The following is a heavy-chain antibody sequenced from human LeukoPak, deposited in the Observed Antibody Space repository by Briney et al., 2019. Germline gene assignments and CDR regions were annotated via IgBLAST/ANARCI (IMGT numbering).Heavy chain of an antibody. Sequence: GGSLRLSCAASGFDFINFHIHWVRQAPGKGLEWLAFVSKDGNKIYYAASEKGRFTISRDKSKSTLYLQMNRLRADDAAIYYCARDFLWLVDYWGQGTLVTVSS. CDR1: GFDFINFH. D-gene: IGHD6-19*01. V-gene: IGHV3-30-3*01. J-gene: IGHJ4*02. CDR2: VSKDGNKI. CDR3: ARDFLWLVDY.